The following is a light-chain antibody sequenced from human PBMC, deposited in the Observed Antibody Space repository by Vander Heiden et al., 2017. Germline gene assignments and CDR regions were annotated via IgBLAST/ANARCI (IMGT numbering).Light chain of an antibody. J-gene: IGKJ2*01. Sequence: DIQMTQSPSSLSASVGDRVTITCRASQSISSYLNWYQQKPWKAPKLLIYAASSLQSAVPSRFSGSGSGTDFTLTVSSLQPKDFPTYYCRLSDSTPYTFGQGTKVEIK. CDR1: QSISSY. V-gene: IGKV1-39*01. CDR2: AAS. CDR3: RLSDSTPYT.